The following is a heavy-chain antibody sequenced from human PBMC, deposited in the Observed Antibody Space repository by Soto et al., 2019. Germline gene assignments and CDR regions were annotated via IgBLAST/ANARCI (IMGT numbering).Heavy chain of an antibody. Sequence: PSETLSLTCTVSGGSISSYYWSWIRQPPGKGLEWIGYIYYSESTNYNPSLKRRVTISVNKSTNHSSLMLSSVPAADTAVYYCGRVGFYGSCPNVMDVWGQGTTVTVSS. CDR1: GGSISSYY. CDR2: IYYSEST. CDR3: GRVGFYGSCPNVMDV. V-gene: IGHV4-59*01. D-gene: IGHD3-10*01. J-gene: IGHJ6*02.